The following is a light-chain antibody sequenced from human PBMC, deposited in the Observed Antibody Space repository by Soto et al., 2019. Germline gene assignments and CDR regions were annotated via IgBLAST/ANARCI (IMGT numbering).Light chain of an antibody. V-gene: IGKV1-5*03. CDR3: QQYNTYPLT. Sequence: DIQMTQSPSTLSASVGDRVTITCRASQSISTWLAWYQQKPGKAPKLLIYKASSLESGVPSRFSGSGSGTEFTLTISSLQPDDFATYYCQQYNTYPLTFGGWTTVEIK. J-gene: IGKJ4*01. CDR2: KAS. CDR1: QSISTW.